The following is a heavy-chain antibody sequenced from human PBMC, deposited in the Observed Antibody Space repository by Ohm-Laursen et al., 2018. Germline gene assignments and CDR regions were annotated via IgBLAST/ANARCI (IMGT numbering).Heavy chain of an antibody. V-gene: IGHV3-30*03. CDR1: GFTSSSYG. CDR2: ISYDGSNK. CDR3: TRDYYYYGMDV. J-gene: IGHJ6*02. Sequence: SLRLSCAASGFTSSSYGMHWVRQAPGKGLEWVAVISYDGSNKYYADSVKGRFTISRDNSKNTLYLQMNSLRAEDTAVYRCTRDYYYYGMDVWGQGTTVTVSS.